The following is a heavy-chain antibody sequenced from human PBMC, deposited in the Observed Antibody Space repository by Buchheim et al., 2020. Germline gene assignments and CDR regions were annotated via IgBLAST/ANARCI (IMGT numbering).Heavy chain of an antibody. V-gene: IGHV3-30-3*01. J-gene: IGHJ6*02. Sequence: QVQLVESGGGVVQPGRSLRLSCAASGFTFSSYAMHWVRQAPGKGLEWVAVIPYDGSNKYYADSVKGRFTISRDNSKNTLYLQMNSLRAEDTAVYYCARALERITIFGVVMAEKYGMDVWGQGTT. CDR2: IPYDGSNK. CDR3: ARALERITIFGVVMAEKYGMDV. CDR1: GFTFSSYA. D-gene: IGHD3-3*01.